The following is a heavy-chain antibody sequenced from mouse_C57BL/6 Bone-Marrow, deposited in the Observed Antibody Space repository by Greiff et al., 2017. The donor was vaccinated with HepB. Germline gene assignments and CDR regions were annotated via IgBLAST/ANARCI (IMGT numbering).Heavy chain of an antibody. Sequence: QVQLQQPGAELVRPGSSVKLSCKASGYTFTSYWMDWVKQRPGQGLEWIGNIYPSDSETHYNQKFKDKATLTVDKSSSTAYMQLSSLTSEDSAVYYCARRSNYEGVCWCFDVWGTGTTVTVSS. V-gene: IGHV1-61*01. D-gene: IGHD2-5*01. J-gene: IGHJ1*03. CDR3: ARRSNYEGVCWCFDV. CDR1: GYTFTSYW. CDR2: IYPSDSET.